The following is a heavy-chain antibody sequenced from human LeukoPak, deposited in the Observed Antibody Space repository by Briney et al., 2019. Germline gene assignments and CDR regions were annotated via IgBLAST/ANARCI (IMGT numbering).Heavy chain of an antibody. V-gene: IGHV4-34*01. CDR2: INHSGST. J-gene: IGHJ4*02. CDR1: GGSFSGYY. CDR3: ARDRRGERGYDYYFDY. D-gene: IGHD5-12*01. Sequence: SETLSLTCAVYGGSFSGYYWSWIRQPPGKGLEWIGEINHSGSTNYNPSLKSRVTISVDTSKNQFSLKLSSVTAADTAVYYCARDRRGERGYDYYFDYWGQGTLVTVSS.